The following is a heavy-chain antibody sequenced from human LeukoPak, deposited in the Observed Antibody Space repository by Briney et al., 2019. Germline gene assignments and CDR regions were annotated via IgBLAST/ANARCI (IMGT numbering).Heavy chain of an antibody. CDR2: IYYSGTT. Sequence: SETLSLTCTVSGGSISSSSYYWGWIRQPPGKGLEWIGSIYYSGTTYYNPSLKSRVTISIDTSKNQFSLKLSSVTAADTAVYYCARVHYYGSGSYYGNYYYYGMDVWGQGTTVTVPS. D-gene: IGHD3-10*01. J-gene: IGHJ6*02. CDR3: ARVHYYGSGSYYGNYYYYGMDV. CDR1: GGSISSSSYY. V-gene: IGHV4-39*01.